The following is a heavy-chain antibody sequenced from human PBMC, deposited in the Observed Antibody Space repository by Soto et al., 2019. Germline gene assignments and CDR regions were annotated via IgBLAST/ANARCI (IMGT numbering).Heavy chain of an antibody. D-gene: IGHD2-2*03. J-gene: IGHJ6*02. CDR1: GGSISSSSYY. CDR3: ARLDRPGFHYYYGMDV. Sequence: KPSETLSLTCTVSGGSISSSSYYWGWIRQPPGKGLEWIGSIYYSGSTYYNPSLKSRVTISVDTSKNQFSLKLSSVTAADTAVYYCARLDRPGFHYYYGMDVWGQGTTVTVSS. CDR2: IYYSGST. V-gene: IGHV4-39*01.